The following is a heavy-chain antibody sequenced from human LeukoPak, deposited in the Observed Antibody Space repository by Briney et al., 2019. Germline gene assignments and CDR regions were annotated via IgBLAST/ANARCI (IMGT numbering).Heavy chain of an antibody. CDR3: ARDLDDYNDFPPIFQY. D-gene: IGHD5-24*01. V-gene: IGHV3-23*01. J-gene: IGHJ1*01. CDR1: GFTFSDYA. CDR2: ISGGGTPT. Sequence: GGSLRLSCVVTGFTFSDYAMSWVRQAPGKGLEWVSAISGGGTPTFYADSVKGRFITSRDNSKNTLYLQMNSLRVEDTAVYYCARDLDDYNDFPPIFQYWGQGTQVIVSS.